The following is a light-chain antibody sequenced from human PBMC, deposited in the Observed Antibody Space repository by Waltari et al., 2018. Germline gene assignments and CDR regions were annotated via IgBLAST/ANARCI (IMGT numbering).Light chain of an antibody. CDR3: QKYVNLPAT. CDR2: DAS. Sequence: EIVLTRSPGTLSLSPGERATLSCRASKSFGRYLAWYQQKPGQAPRLLIYDASTRATGIPDMFSGSGSGTDFSLTISRLESEDFAVYYCQKYVNLPATFGQGTKVEIK. CDR1: KSFGRY. J-gene: IGKJ1*01. V-gene: IGKV3-20*01.